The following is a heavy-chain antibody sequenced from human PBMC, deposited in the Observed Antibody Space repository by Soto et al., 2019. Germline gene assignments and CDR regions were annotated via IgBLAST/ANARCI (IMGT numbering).Heavy chain of an antibody. Sequence: QVQLVQSGAELRKPGSSVKVSCKASGGTFSDSTINWVRQAPGQRLEWMGGIIPIFDTANYAEKLQGRVTITADESTSTSFMEVSSLRSEETAVYYCARNGTLTGYSYGMDVWGQGTMVTVSS. CDR3: ARNGTLTGYSYGMDV. CDR1: GGTFSDST. CDR2: IIPIFDTA. V-gene: IGHV1-69*01. J-gene: IGHJ6*02. D-gene: IGHD1-1*01.